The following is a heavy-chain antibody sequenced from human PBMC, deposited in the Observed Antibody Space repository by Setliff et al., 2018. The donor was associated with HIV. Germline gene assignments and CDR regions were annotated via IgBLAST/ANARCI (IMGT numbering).Heavy chain of an antibody. Sequence: PSETLSLTCAVSGGSMRSSGYSWTWIRQAPGKGLEWVGYIYYNGNAYYNPSLTSRVTISQDTSKNQFSLELTSVTAADTAVYYCATVDGTRYLDYWGQGKLVTVSS. CDR1: GGSMRSSGYS. J-gene: IGHJ4*02. CDR3: ATVDGTRYLDY. CDR2: IYYNGNA. V-gene: IGHV4-30-2*01. D-gene: IGHD1-1*01.